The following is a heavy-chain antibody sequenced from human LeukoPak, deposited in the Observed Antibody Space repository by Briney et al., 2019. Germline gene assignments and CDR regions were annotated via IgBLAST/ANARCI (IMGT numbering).Heavy chain of an antibody. J-gene: IGHJ5*02. CDR1: GGSISSYY. Sequence: PSETLSLTCTVSGGSISSYYWSWIRHPPGKGMEWVGYIYYSGSTNYNPSLKSRVTISVDTSKNQFSLKLSSVTAADTAVYYCARVASSGWSFWFDPWGQGTLVTVSS. CDR2: IYYSGST. D-gene: IGHD6-19*01. V-gene: IGHV4-59*01. CDR3: ARVASSGWSFWFDP.